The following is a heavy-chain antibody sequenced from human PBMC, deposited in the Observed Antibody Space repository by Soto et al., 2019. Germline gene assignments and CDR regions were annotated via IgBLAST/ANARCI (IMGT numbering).Heavy chain of an antibody. D-gene: IGHD3-22*01. CDR1: GGTFSSYA. CDR3: ARSLLREVPPDY. CDR2: IIPIFGTA. Sequence: SVKVFCKASGGTFSSYAISWVRQAPGQGLEWMGGIIPIFGTANYAQKFQGRVTITADESTSTAYMELSSLRSEDTAVYYCARSLLREVPPDYWGQGTLVTVSS. V-gene: IGHV1-69*01. J-gene: IGHJ4*02.